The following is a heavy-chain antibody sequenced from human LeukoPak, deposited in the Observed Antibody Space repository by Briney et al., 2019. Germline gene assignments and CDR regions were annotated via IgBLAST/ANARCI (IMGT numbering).Heavy chain of an antibody. D-gene: IGHD2-15*01. CDR1: GGSFSGYY. J-gene: IGHJ4*02. CDR3: ARDSSGGG. V-gene: IGHV4-34*01. Sequence: SETLSLTCAVYGGSFSGYYWSWIRQPPGKGLEWIGEINHSGSTNYIPSLKSRVTISVDTSKNQFSLKLSSVTAADTAVYYCARDSSGGGWGQGTLVTVSS. CDR2: INHSGST.